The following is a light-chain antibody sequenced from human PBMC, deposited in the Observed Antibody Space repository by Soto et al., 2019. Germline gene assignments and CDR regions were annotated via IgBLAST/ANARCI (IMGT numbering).Light chain of an antibody. V-gene: IGKV3-15*01. CDR3: QQYNNWPRT. Sequence: IVMTQSPATLSVSPGERATLSCRASQSVSNNLAWYQQKPCQPPRLLIYGASTRATGIPVRFSGSGSGTEFNPTIISLLSENFAVYYCQQYNNWPRTFGQRTKVEIK. J-gene: IGKJ1*01. CDR2: GAS. CDR1: QSVSNN.